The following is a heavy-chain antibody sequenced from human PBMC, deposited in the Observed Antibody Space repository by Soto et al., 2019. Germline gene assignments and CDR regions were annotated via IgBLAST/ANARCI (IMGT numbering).Heavy chain of an antibody. CDR2: IIPFFGTA. D-gene: IGHD4-17*01. CDR3: AKSAPMDAGDKYYYDF. J-gene: IGHJ4*02. V-gene: IGHV1-69*13. Sequence: AASVNVSCKASGGTFSTFGISWVRQAPGQGLEWMGGIIPFFGTARYSQKFEDRITITADESTNTVYMDLRSLTSEDTAIYYCAKSAPMDAGDKYYYDFWGQGALVTVSS. CDR1: GGTFSTFG.